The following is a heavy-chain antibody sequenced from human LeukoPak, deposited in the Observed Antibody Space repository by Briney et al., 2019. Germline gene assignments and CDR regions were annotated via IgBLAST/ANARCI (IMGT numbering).Heavy chain of an antibody. V-gene: IGHV5-51*01. CDR3: ARHGVAYFYDSSGYHPY. Sequence: GESLKISCKGSGYSFTSYWIGWVRQMPGKGLEWMGMIYPDDSDTRYSPSFQGQVTISVDKSISTAYLQWRSLKASDTAMYYCARHGVAYFYDSSGYHPYWGQGTLVAVSS. CDR2: IYPDDSDT. J-gene: IGHJ4*02. D-gene: IGHD3-22*01. CDR1: GYSFTSYW.